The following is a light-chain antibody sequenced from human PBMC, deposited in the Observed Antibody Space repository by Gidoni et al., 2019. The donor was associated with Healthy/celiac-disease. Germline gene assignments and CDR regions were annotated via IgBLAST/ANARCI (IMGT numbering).Light chain of an antibody. Sequence: IGLTKSPATLSLPPGARATLSCRASQSVSSYLAWYQQKPGQAPRLLIYDASNRATGIPARFSGSGSGTDFTLTISSLEPEDFAVYYCQQRSNWPLTFXXXTKVEIK. V-gene: IGKV3-11*01. CDR1: QSVSSY. J-gene: IGKJ4*01. CDR2: DAS. CDR3: QQRSNWPLT.